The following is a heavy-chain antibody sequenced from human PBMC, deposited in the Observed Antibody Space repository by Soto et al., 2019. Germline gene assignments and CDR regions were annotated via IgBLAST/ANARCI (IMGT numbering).Heavy chain of an antibody. V-gene: IGHV3-21*01. Sequence: EVQLVESGGGLVKPGGSLRLSCAASGFTFSSYSLNWVRQAPGKGLEWVSSISSSSTYIYYADSVKGRFTISRDNAKNSLYLQMDSLRPEDTAVYYCARDPAAGGSGNYHRGGHFDYWGQGTLVTVSS. J-gene: IGHJ4*02. CDR1: GFTFSSYS. CDR3: ARDPAAGGSGNYHRGGHFDY. CDR2: ISSSSTYI. D-gene: IGHD1-26*01.